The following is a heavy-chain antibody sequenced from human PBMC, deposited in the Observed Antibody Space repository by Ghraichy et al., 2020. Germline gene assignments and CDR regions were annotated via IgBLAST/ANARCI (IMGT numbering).Heavy chain of an antibody. D-gene: IGHD2-21*01. Sequence: GESLNISCAASGFPFGEYTMFWVRQAPGKGLEWVSLISGDGRDIYYADSVKGRFTISRDSSKNSVSLQMNSLRTEDTAFYYCTKEERKELWSRNYYYSMDGWGQEISVIV. CDR2: ISGDGRDI. CDR1: GFPFGEYT. V-gene: IGHV3-43*02. CDR3: TKEERKELWSRNYYYSMDG. J-gene: IGHJ6*02.